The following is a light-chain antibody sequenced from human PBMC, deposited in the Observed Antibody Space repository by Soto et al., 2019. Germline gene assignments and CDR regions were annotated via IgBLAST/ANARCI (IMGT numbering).Light chain of an antibody. CDR2: RAS. CDR3: QQYSTSPLT. Sequence: DIQMTQTPSTRSASVGDRVTMTCRASQSISNSLAWYQQKTGKAPKILIYRASALQSGVPSRFRGSGSGTECTLTIDRLQPDDFSTFYCQQYSTSPLTFGGGTKVDI. J-gene: IGKJ4*01. CDR1: QSISNS. V-gene: IGKV1-5*03.